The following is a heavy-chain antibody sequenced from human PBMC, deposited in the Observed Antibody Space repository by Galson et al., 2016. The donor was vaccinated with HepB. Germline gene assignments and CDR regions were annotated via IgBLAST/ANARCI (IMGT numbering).Heavy chain of an antibody. CDR1: GGTFSNYG. CDR2: VIPIFHKA. V-gene: IGHV1-69*13. D-gene: IGHD3-22*01. CDR3: ARRDFSDNRGFYSI. Sequence: SVKVSCKASGGTFSNYGIMWVRQAPGQGLEWMGVVIPIFHKANYAQKFQGRVTISADDSTSTAYVELSSLSSEDTAVYYCARRDFSDNRGFYSIWGQGTLVTVSS. J-gene: IGHJ4*02.